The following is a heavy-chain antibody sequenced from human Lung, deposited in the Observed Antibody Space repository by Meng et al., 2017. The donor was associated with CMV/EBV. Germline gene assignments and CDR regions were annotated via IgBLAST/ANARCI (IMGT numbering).Heavy chain of an antibody. J-gene: IGHJ4*02. CDR1: GFTFSNYG. Sequence: CAASGFTFSNYGMHWVRQAPGKGLEWVAFVSYDGSNKNYPDSVKGRFSISRDDSKNTLYVQINSLRPEDTAVYYCAKDLCSSSCYPDYWGQGTLVTV. CDR2: VSYDGSNK. D-gene: IGHD2-2*01. V-gene: IGHV3-30*18. CDR3: AKDLCSSSCYPDY.